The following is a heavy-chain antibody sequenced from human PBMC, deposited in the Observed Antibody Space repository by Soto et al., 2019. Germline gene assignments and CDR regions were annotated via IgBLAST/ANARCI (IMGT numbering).Heavy chain of an antibody. CDR3: AKVGAAAGPYYYGMDV. CDR1: GFTFDDYA. V-gene: IGHV3-9*01. J-gene: IGHJ6*02. CDR2: ISWNSGSI. Sequence: GGSLRLSCAASGFTFDDYAMHWVRQAPGKGLEWVSGISWNSGSIGYADSVKGRFTISRDNAKNSLYLQMNSLRAEDTAMYYCAKVGAAAGPYYYGMDVWGQGTTVTVSS. D-gene: IGHD6-13*01.